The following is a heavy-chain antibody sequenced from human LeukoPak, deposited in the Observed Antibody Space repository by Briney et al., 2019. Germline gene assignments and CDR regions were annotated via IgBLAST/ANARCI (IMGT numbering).Heavy chain of an antibody. CDR1: GGSISSHY. J-gene: IGHJ3*02. D-gene: IGHD3-22*01. Sequence: PSEALSLTRTVSGGSISSHYWSWIRQPPGKGLGWIGFLFYSGRTKYNPSLQSRVTISVDTSENNFSLKLTSVTAADTAVYYCARLLDNDSSGDPDTFDMWGQGTVVTVSS. V-gene: IGHV4-59*11. CDR3: ARLLDNDSSGDPDTFDM. CDR2: LFYSGRT.